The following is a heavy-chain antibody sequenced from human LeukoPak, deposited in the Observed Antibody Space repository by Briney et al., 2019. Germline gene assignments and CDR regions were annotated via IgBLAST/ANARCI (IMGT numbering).Heavy chain of an antibody. J-gene: IGHJ4*02. CDR3: ARDLQVAGLAGVGY. V-gene: IGHV3-30*04. D-gene: IGHD2-15*01. Sequence: SGRSLRLSCAASEFTFSTYAMHWVRQAPGKGLEWAALISYDGTNKQYADPVKGRFTISRDNAKNKLYLQVNSLRTEDTAVYYCARDLQVAGLAGVGYWGQGTLVTVSS. CDR2: ISYDGTNK. CDR1: EFTFSTYA.